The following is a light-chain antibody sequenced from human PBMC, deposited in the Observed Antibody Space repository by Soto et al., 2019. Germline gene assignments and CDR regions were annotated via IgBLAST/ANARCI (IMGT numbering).Light chain of an antibody. Sequence: DIQLTQSPSSLSASVGDRVSITCRASQSISTHLNWYQQKAGKAPKLLISAASHLQGGVPSRFSGRGSGTVFTLTINRMQLDDFATYFCQQSYSSPSFGGGTKVEIK. J-gene: IGKJ4*01. CDR3: QQSYSSPS. CDR1: QSISTH. V-gene: IGKV1-39*01. CDR2: AAS.